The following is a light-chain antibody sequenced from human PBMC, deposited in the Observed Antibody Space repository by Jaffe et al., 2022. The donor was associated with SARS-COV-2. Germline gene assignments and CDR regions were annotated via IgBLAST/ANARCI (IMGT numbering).Light chain of an antibody. V-gene: IGKV3-15*01. CDR2: GAS. J-gene: IGKJ1*01. CDR3: QNYGDWPAA. CDR1: HSIYDN. Sequence: IVMTQSPATLSVSPGERATLSCRASHSIYDNLAWYQQKPGQAPRLLIYGASTRATGIPTRFSGSGSGTDFALTISSLQSEDFAVYYCQNYGDWPAAFGQGTKVEI.